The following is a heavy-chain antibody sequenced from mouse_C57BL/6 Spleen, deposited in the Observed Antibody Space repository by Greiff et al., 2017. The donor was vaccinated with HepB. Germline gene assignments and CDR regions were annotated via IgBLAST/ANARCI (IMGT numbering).Heavy chain of an antibody. J-gene: IGHJ3*01. CDR1: GYTFTSYW. CDR3: ASYDYGSSWFAY. V-gene: IGHV1-50*01. D-gene: IGHD1-1*01. CDR2: IDPSDSYT. Sequence: VQLQQSGAELVKPGASVKLSCKASGYTFTSYWMQWVKQRPGQGLEWIGEIDPSDSYTNYNQKFKGKATLTVDTSSSTAYMQLSSLTSEDASVYYCASYDYGSSWFAYWGQGTLVTVSA.